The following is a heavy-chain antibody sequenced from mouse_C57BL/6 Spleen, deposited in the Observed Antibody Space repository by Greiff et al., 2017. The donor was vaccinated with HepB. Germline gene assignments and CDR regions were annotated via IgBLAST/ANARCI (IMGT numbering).Heavy chain of an antibody. CDR1: GYTFTSYW. CDR3: ARLDYYGSSPAWFAY. D-gene: IGHD1-1*01. Sequence: QVQLKQPGTELVKPGASVKLSCKASGYTFTSYWMHWVKQRPGQGLEWIGNINPSNGGTNYNEKFKSKATLTVDKSSSTAYMQLSSLTSEDSAVYYCARLDYYGSSPAWFAYWGQGTLVTVSA. J-gene: IGHJ3*01. V-gene: IGHV1-53*01. CDR2: INPSNGGT.